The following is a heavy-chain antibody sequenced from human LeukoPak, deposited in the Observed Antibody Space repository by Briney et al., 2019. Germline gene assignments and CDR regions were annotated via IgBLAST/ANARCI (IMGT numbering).Heavy chain of an antibody. CDR3: ARDFMVRGVINDAFDI. D-gene: IGHD3-10*01. V-gene: IGHV1-69*04. CDR1: GGTFSSYA. CDR2: IIPILGIA. Sequence: SVKVSCRDSGGTFSSYAISWVRQAPGQGLEWMGRIIPILGIANYAQKFQGRVTITADKSTSTAYMELSSLRSEDTAVYYCARDFMVRGVINDAFDIWGQGTMVTVSS. J-gene: IGHJ3*02.